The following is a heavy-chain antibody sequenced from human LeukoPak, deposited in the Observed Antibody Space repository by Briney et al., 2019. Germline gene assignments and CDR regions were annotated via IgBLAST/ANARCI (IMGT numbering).Heavy chain of an antibody. Sequence: GGSLRLSCAASGFTFSSYTMTRVRQAPGKGLEWVSTISDSGGSTYYADSVKGRFTISRDNSKNTLYLQMNSLKAEDTAVYYCAKHPGQGNFGYWGQGTLVTVSS. CDR1: GFTFSSYT. CDR3: AKHPGQGNFGY. CDR2: ISDSGGST. D-gene: IGHD3-10*01. J-gene: IGHJ4*02. V-gene: IGHV3-23*01.